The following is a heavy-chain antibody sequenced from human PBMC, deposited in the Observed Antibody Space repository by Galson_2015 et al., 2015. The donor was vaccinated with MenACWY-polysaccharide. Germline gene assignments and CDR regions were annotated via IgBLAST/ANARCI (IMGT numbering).Heavy chain of an antibody. J-gene: IGHJ5*02. CDR1: GFTFNSFA. CDR2: ISYDASNK. CDR3: ARCHYDSGGGGLDP. Sequence: SLRLSCAASGFTFNSFALHWVRQAPGKGLEWVALISYDASNKFYADSLKGRFTISRDNSRNTLYLQMDSLRAEDTALYYCARCHYDSGGGGLDPWGQGTLVTVSS. V-gene: IGHV3-30-3*01. D-gene: IGHD3-22*01.